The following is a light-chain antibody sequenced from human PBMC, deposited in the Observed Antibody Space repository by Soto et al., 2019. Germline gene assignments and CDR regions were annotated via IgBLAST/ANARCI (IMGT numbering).Light chain of an antibody. CDR2: GNS. CDR3: QSYDNSLSVYV. J-gene: IGLJ1*01. CDR1: SCHMGAHYD. V-gene: IGLV1-40*01. Sequence: QPASLSGAPWQRDPISYTGSSCHMGAHYDVHWYQQLPGTAPKLLIYGNSNRPSGVPDRFSGSKSGTSASLAITGLQAEDEADYYCQSYDNSLSVYVFGPGTKVTVL.